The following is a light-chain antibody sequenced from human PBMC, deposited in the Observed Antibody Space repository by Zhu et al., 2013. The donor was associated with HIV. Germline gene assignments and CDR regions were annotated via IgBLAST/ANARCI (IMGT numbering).Light chain of an antibody. V-gene: IGKV1-5*01. CDR1: EAISTW. CDR3: QQYKTYCA. Sequence: GDRVTITCRASEAISTWLAWYQQKPGKAPRLLIFDASKLASGVPSRFTGSGSGTEFTLTITSLQPDDFALYYCQQYKTYCAFGQGTQLEIK. CDR2: DAS. J-gene: IGKJ2*01.